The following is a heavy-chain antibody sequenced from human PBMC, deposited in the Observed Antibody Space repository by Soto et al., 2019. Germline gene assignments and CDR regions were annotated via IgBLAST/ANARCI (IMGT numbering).Heavy chain of an antibody. V-gene: IGHV3-23*01. CDR3: ARKVSGSTGRPDLWYFDL. D-gene: IGHD3-10*01. Sequence: EVQLLDSGGGLVQPGGSLRLSCAASGFTFSGYALTWVRQAPGKGLEWVSAIRGGGYATFYADSVKGRVTISRDNSKNTLYLQMNTLRAEDTAVYYCARKVSGSTGRPDLWYFDLWGRGTLVTVSS. J-gene: IGHJ2*01. CDR2: IRGGGYAT. CDR1: GFTFSGYA.